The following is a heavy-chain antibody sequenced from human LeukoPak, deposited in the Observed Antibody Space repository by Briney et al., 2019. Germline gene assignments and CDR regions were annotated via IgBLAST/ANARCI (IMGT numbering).Heavy chain of an antibody. Sequence: ASVKVSCKAPGYTFTTYDINWVRQATGQGLEWMGWMNPNSGNTGYAQKFQGRVTMTRNTSISTAFVELSSLRSEDTAVYYCAKRIVAAGKGSWFDPWGQGTLVTVSS. J-gene: IGHJ5*02. CDR1: GYTFTTYD. D-gene: IGHD6-13*01. CDR2: MNPNSGNT. CDR3: AKRIVAAGKGSWFDP. V-gene: IGHV1-8*01.